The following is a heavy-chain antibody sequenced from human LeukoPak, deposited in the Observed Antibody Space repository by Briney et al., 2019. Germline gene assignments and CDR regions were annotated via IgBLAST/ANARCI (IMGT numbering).Heavy chain of an antibody. V-gene: IGHV1-18*01. CDR2: ISAYNGNT. D-gene: IGHD4-11*01. CDR1: GYTFTSYG. Sequence: ASVKVSCKASGYTFTSYGISWVRQAPGQGLKWMGWISAYNGNTNYAQKLQGRVTMTTDTSTSTAYMELRSLRSDDTAVYYCARDRHYSNYAGIIFPFDYWGQGTLVTVSS. J-gene: IGHJ4*02. CDR3: ARDRHYSNYAGIIFPFDY.